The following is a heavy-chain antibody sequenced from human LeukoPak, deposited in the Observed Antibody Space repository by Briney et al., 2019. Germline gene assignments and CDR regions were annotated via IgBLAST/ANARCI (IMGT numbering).Heavy chain of an antibody. Sequence: GGSPRLSCAASGFTFSSYAMGWVRQAPGKGLEWVSGISGSDGSTYYADSVKGRFTISRDNSKNTLYLQMNSLRAEDTAVYYCAKSKSYGDYGMDVWGQGTTVTVSS. CDR2: ISGSDGST. CDR3: AKSKSYGDYGMDV. D-gene: IGHD4-17*01. CDR1: GFTFSSYA. J-gene: IGHJ6*02. V-gene: IGHV3-23*01.